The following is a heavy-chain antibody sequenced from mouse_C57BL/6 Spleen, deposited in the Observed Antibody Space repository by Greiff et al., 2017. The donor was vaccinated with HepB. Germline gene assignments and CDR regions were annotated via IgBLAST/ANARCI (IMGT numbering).Heavy chain of an antibody. V-gene: IGHV5-6*01. CDR3: ASLTGTWYFDV. Sequence: EVHLVESGGDLVKPGGSLKLSCAASGFTFSSYGMSWVRQTPDKRLEWVATISSGGSYTYYPDSVKGRFTISRDNAKNTLYLQMSSLKSEDTAMYYCASLTGTWYFDVWGTGTTVTVSS. CDR1: GFTFSSYG. CDR2: ISSGGSYT. D-gene: IGHD4-1*01. J-gene: IGHJ1*03.